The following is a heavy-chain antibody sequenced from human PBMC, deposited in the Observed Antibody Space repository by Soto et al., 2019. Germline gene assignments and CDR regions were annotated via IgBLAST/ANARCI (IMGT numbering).Heavy chain of an antibody. Sequence: GASVKVSFKASGYTFTSYYMHWVRQAPGQGLEWMGIINPSGGSTSYAQKFQGRVTMTRDTSTSTVYMELSSLRSEDTAVYYCAREFRGIVVVTARDAFDIWGQGTMVTVSS. V-gene: IGHV1-46*01. J-gene: IGHJ3*02. D-gene: IGHD2-21*02. CDR1: GYTFTSYY. CDR2: INPSGGST. CDR3: AREFRGIVVVTARDAFDI.